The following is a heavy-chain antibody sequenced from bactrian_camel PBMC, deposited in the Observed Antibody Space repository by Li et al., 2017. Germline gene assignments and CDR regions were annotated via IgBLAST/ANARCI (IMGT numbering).Heavy chain of an antibody. V-gene: IGHV3S28*01. Sequence: VQLVESGGGSVQAGGSLRISCVASGGTIGASCMGWFRQAPGKEREGVAFIYTTGGNTYYADSVKGRFTISRDNAENTLYLEMNSLKPEDSAMYYCAAARRLWDCWSGHGRDYRYWGQGTQVTVS. CDR1: GGTIGASC. D-gene: IGHD5*01. J-gene: IGHJ4*01. CDR3: AAARRLWDCWSGHGRDYRY. CDR2: IYTTGGNT.